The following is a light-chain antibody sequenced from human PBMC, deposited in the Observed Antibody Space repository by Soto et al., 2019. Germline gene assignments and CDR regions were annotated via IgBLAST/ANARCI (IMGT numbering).Light chain of an antibody. V-gene: IGKV3-15*01. CDR2: GAS. CDR1: QSISSN. J-gene: IGKJ4*01. Sequence: EIVMTQSPATLSVSPGERATLSCRASQSISSNLAWYQQKNGQTPRLLIYGASTRAAGIPARFSGSGSGTDFTLTISNLQSEDFAVYYCQQYNEWPPLTFGGGTKVDIK. CDR3: QQYNEWPPLT.